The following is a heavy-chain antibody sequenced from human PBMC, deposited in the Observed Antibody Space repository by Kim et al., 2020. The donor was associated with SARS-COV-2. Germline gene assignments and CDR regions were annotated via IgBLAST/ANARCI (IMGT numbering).Heavy chain of an antibody. Sequence: GGSLRLSCTVSGLDFSDSWMSWVRQAPGKGLEWVAYIRPDSGEKREVNSGKGRFTISRDNTKNSLYLQMDSLTVDDTAVYYCATTEGAYWGQGTLVTVSS. CDR2: IRPDSGEK. CDR3: ATTEGAY. V-gene: IGHV3-7*05. D-gene: IGHD4-17*01. J-gene: IGHJ4*02. CDR1: GLDFSDSW.